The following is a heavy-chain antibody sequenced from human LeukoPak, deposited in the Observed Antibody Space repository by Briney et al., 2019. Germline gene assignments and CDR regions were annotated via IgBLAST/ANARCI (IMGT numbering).Heavy chain of an antibody. CDR2: INHSGST. CDR1: GGSFSGYY. J-gene: IGHJ4*02. Sequence: SETLSLTRAVYGGSFSGYYWSWIRQPPGKGLEWIGEINHSGSTNYNPSLKSRVTISVDTSKNQFSLKLSSVTAADTAVYYCARGRGPMSGYSYWGQGTLVTVSS. D-gene: IGHD1-1*01. CDR3: ARGRGPMSGYSY. V-gene: IGHV4-34*01.